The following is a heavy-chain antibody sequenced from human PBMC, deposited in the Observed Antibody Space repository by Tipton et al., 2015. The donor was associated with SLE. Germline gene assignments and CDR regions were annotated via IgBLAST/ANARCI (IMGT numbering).Heavy chain of an antibody. D-gene: IGHD4-11*01. Sequence: TLSLTCAVSGYSISSGYYWGWIRQPPGKGLEWIGSIYHSGTAYYNPSLKSRVTISVDTSKNQISLKLSSVTAADTAVYYCARYPESNYHWFGPWGQGALVTVS. V-gene: IGHV4-38-2*01. CDR1: GYSISSGYY. CDR3: ARYPESNYHWFGP. CDR2: IYHSGTA. J-gene: IGHJ5*02.